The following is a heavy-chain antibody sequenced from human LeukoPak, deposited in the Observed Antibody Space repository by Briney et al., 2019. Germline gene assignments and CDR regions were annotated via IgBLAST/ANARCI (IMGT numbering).Heavy chain of an antibody. CDR2: INHSGST. J-gene: IGHJ4*02. CDR3: ARPASYPGLNYFDY. CDR1: GGSFSGYY. V-gene: IGHV4-34*01. Sequence: PSETLSLTCAVYGGSFSGYYWSWIRQPPGKGLEWIGEINHSGSTNYNPSLKSRVTISVDTSKNQFSLKLSSVTAADTAVYYCARPASYPGLNYFDYWGQGTLVTVSS. D-gene: IGHD5-18*01.